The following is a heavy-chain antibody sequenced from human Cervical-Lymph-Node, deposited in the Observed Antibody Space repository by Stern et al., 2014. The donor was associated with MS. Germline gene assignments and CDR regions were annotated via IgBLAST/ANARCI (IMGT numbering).Heavy chain of an antibody. J-gene: IGHJ5*02. CDR3: ARDMVDADKWFDP. Sequence: QVQLVDSGAEVKNPGASVNVSCKASGYTFTHYHIHWVRQAPGQGLEGMAMINPSGGSTTYGQKFQGRVTLTRDTSTSTVYMELRSLRSDDTALYYCARDMVDADKWFDPWGQGTLVTVSS. CDR2: INPSGGST. V-gene: IGHV1-46*01. CDR1: GYTFTHYH. D-gene: IGHD4/OR15-4a*01.